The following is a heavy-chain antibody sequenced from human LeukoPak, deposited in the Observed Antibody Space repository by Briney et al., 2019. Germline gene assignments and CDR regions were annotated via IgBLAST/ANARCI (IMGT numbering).Heavy chain of an antibody. Sequence: GGSLRLSCAASGFTFSSYEMNWVRQAPGMGLEWVALISYDGSRKYFADSVKGRFTISRDNSRNTLYLQVNSLSTEDTAVYYCAKGRGSGSPFFDYCGQGTLVTVSS. V-gene: IGHV3-30*18. CDR1: GFTFSSYE. CDR2: ISYDGSRK. CDR3: AKGRGSGSPFFDY. J-gene: IGHJ4*02. D-gene: IGHD3-10*01.